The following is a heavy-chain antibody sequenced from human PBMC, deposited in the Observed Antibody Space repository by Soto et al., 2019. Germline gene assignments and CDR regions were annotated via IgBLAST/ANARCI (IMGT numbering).Heavy chain of an antibody. J-gene: IGHJ6*02. V-gene: IGHV4-34*01. Sequence: SSETLSLTCAVYGGSSSAYYWSWIRQPPGKGLEWIGQISHSGATDYNPSHKSRVSISGDTSMNQFSLILTSVTAADTAVYSCARQKNSWFYGMDVWGQGTTVTVSS. CDR2: ISHSGAT. CDR1: GGSSSAYY. D-gene: IGHD3-10*01. CDR3: ARQKNSWFYGMDV.